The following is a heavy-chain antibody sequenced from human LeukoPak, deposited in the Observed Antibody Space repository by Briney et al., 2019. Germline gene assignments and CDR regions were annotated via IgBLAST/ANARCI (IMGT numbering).Heavy chain of an antibody. J-gene: IGHJ6*02. D-gene: IGHD3-22*01. CDR2: INPNSGGT. CDR3: ARAENYYDSSGDHRPYYYYGMDV. V-gene: IGHV1-2*02. Sequence: SVTVSCMASGYTFTGYYMHSVRQAPGQGVEGMGWINPNSGGTNYAQKFQGRVTMTRDTSISTAYMELSRLRSDDTAVYYCARAENYYDSSGDHRPYYYYGMDVWGQGTTVAVSS. CDR1: GYTFTGYY.